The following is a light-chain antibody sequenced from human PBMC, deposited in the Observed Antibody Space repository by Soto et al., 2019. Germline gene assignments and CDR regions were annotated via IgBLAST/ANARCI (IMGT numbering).Light chain of an antibody. Sequence: DIPMTQSPSSLSASVGDRVTITCRASQSISRYLNWYQQKPGKAPKLLIYAASSLQSGVPSRFSGSGSGTDFTLTISRLQHKENATYYCQQSDSTPRTFGEGTKGEIK. CDR2: AAS. CDR3: QQSDSTPRT. V-gene: IGKV1-39*01. CDR1: QSISRY. J-gene: IGKJ1*01.